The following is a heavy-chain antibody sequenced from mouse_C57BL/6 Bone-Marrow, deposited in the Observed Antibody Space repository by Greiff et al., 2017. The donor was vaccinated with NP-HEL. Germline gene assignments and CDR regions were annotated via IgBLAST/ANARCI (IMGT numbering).Heavy chain of an antibody. V-gene: IGHV5-9*01. Sequence: DVMLVESGGGLVKPGGSLKLSCAASGFTFSSYTMSWVRQTPEKRLEWVATISGGGGNTYYPDSVKGRFTISRDNAKNTLYLQMSSLRSEDTALYYCARHENYGSSYWYFDVWGTGTTVTVSS. CDR1: GFTFSSYT. CDR2: ISGGGGNT. CDR3: ARHENYGSSYWYFDV. D-gene: IGHD1-1*01. J-gene: IGHJ1*03.